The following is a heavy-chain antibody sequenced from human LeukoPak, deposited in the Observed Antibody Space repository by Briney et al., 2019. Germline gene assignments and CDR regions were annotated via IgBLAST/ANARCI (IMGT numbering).Heavy chain of an antibody. D-gene: IGHD3-16*02. V-gene: IGHV4-30-4*01. Sequence: SETLSLTCTVSGGSISSGDRYWSWIRQSPGKGLEWIGYIYSTGNTYYNPSLKSRVIISVDTSKNQFSLELNSVTAADTAVYYCARDSYSYRYGGFDYWGQGILVTVSS. CDR3: ARDSYSYRYGGFDY. CDR1: GGSISSGDRY. J-gene: IGHJ4*02. CDR2: IYSTGNT.